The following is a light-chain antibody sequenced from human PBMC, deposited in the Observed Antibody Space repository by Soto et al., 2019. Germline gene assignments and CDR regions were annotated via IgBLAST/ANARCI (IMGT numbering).Light chain of an antibody. Sequence: ILMTQSPATLSVSPGERATLSCRASQSVSNNLAWYQQKPGQAPRLLIYDASTRATGIPARFRGSGSGTEFTLTISGMQSEDCAVYYCQQYNNWPPWTFGQGTKVEI. V-gene: IGKV3-15*01. CDR3: QQYNNWPPWT. CDR2: DAS. CDR1: QSVSNN. J-gene: IGKJ1*01.